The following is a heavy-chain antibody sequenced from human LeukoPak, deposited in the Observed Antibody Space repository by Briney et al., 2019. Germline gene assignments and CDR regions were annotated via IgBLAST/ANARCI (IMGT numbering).Heavy chain of an antibody. Sequence: PSETLSLTCAVYGGSFSGYYWAWIRQPPGKGLEWIAIINYSGNRYYNPSLRSRATISVDTSTNQFSLNLNSVTAEETAVYYCARGYDYWGQGTLVTVSS. CDR2: INYSGNR. CDR1: GGSFSGYY. J-gene: IGHJ4*02. V-gene: IGHV4-34*01. CDR3: ARGYDY.